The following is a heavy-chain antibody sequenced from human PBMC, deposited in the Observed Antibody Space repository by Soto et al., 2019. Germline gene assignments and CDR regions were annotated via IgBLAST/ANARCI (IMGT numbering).Heavy chain of an antibody. CDR3: ARGPRPHTTGATSRTLGY. V-gene: IGHV3-48*01. Sequence: EVQLVESGGGLVQPGGSLRLSCAASGFTFSSYSMNWVRQAPGKGLEWVSYISSSSSTIYYADSVKGRFTISRDNAKNSLYLQMNSLRAADTAVYYCARGPRPHTTGATSRTLGYWGQGTLVTVAS. CDR2: ISSSSSTI. J-gene: IGHJ4*02. CDR1: GFTFSSYS. D-gene: IGHD1-1*01.